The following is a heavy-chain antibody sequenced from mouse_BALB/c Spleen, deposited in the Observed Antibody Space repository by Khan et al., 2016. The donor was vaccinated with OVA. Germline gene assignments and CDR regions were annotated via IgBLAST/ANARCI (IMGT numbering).Heavy chain of an antibody. CDR2: INPSNGYT. D-gene: IGHD2-14*01. V-gene: IGHV1-4*01. CDR3: VRDGAYHRSDGWFAY. CDR1: GYTFTSYT. Sequence: QVQLKESGAELARPGASLKMSCKASGYTFTSYTIHWIKLRPGQGLEWIGYINPSNGYTNYNQKFKDKATLTADKSSTTAYMQLSSLTSDDSAVYNCVRDGAYHRSDGWFAYWGQGTLVTVSA. J-gene: IGHJ3*01.